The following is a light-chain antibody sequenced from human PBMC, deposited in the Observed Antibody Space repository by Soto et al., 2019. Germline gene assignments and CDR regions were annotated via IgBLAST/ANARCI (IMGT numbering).Light chain of an antibody. CDR1: SSDVGGYNF. V-gene: IGLV2-11*01. CDR3: CSYAGTYTLWV. J-gene: IGLJ3*02. CDR2: DVS. Sequence: QSALTQPRSVSGSPGQSVTISCTGTSSDVGGYNFVSWYQQYPGKAPKLIIYDVSKRPSGVPDRFSGSKSGNTASLTISGLQAEDEADYHCCSYAGTYTLWVFGGGTKFTVL.